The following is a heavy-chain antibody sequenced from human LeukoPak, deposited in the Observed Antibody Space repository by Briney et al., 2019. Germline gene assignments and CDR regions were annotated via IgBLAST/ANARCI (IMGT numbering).Heavy chain of an antibody. CDR1: GGSFSGYY. D-gene: IGHD3-22*01. J-gene: IGHJ4*02. Sequence: PSETLSRTCAVYGGSFSGYYWSWIRQPPGKGLEWIGEINHSGSTNYNPSLKSRVTISVDTSKNQFSLKLSSVTAADTAVYYCAYQRNYYDSSGYYSVLVDYWGQGTLDTVSS. CDR2: INHSGST. CDR3: AYQRNYYDSSGYYSVLVDY. V-gene: IGHV4-34*01.